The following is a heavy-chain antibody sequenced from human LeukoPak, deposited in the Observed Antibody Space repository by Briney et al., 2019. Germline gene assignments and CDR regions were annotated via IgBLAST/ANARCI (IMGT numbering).Heavy chain of an antibody. CDR3: ARAGDHYYDSTGLYYFDN. D-gene: IGHD3-22*01. J-gene: IGHJ4*02. CDR1: GDSISSGDYY. CDR2: IYYSGST. V-gene: IGHV4-30-4*01. Sequence: PSETLSLTCTVSGDSISSGDYYWTWIRQPPGKGLEWIGYIYYSGSTDCNLSLKSRLTISVDTSKNQFSLKLSSVTAADTAVYYCARAGDHYYDSTGLYYFDNWGQGTLVTVSS.